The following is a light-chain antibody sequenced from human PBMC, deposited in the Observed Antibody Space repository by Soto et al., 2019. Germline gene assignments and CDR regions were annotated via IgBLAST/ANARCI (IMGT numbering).Light chain of an antibody. Sequence: DIQMTQSPSTLSASVGDRVTITCRASQSIGSWLAWFQQKPGKAPKVLIYKASSLQTGIPEKFSGGGSGTEFTLNISSLQPDDFATYYCHQYNSYSSFGQGTKVDIK. CDR2: KAS. J-gene: IGKJ1*01. CDR1: QSIGSW. V-gene: IGKV1-5*03. CDR3: HQYNSYSS.